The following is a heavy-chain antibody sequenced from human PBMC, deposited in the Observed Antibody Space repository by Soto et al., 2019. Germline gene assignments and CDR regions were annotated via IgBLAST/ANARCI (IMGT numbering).Heavy chain of an antibody. CDR2: VYYSGST. V-gene: IGHV4-59*01. CDR3: ARTYDGSGPNSGGYAFDI. D-gene: IGHD3-22*01. Sequence: PSETLSLTCTVSGGSISSFYWGWVRQPPGKGLEWIATVYYSGSTYYTPSLKRRVTISLDTSKNQFSLKLSSVTAADTAVYYCARTYDGSGPNSGGYAFDIWGQGTMVTVSS. J-gene: IGHJ3*02. CDR1: GGSISSFY.